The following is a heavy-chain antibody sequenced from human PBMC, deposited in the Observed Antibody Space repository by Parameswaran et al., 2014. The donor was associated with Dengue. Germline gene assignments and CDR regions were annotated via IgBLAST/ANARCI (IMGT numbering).Heavy chain of an antibody. Sequence: WIRQPPGKGLEWIGSIYYSGSTYYNPSLKSRVTISVDTSKNQFSLKLSSVTAADTAVYYCARQGTTVVTNYWGQGTLVTVSS. V-gene: IGHV4-39*01. D-gene: IGHD4-23*01. J-gene: IGHJ4*02. CDR3: ARQGTTVVTNY. CDR2: IYYSGST.